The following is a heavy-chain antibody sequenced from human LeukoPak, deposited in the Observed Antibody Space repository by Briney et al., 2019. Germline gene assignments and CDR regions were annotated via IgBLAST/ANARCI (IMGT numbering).Heavy chain of an antibody. CDR1: GYTFTGYY. CDR2: INPNSGGT. D-gene: IGHD5-18*01. V-gene: IGHV1-2*02. CDR3: ASVVDSYDQMKVWY. Sequence: ASVNVSCEASGYTFTGYYVHWVRQAPGQGLEWMGWINPNSGGTNYAQKFQGRVTMTRDTSISTAYMELSRLRSDDTAVYYCASVVDSYDQMKVWYWGKGTLVTVSS. J-gene: IGHJ4*02.